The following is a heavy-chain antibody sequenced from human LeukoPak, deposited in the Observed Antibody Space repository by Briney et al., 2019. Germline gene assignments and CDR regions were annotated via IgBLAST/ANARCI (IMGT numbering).Heavy chain of an antibody. J-gene: IGHJ5*02. CDR1: GFTFSSYA. V-gene: IGHV3-30*04. CDR2: ISYDGTNK. CDR3: ARGDKQLVFNRNKGGFDP. D-gene: IGHD6-13*01. Sequence: GGSLRLSCAASGFTFSSYAIHWVRQAPGKGLEWVAVISYDGTNKYYEDSVKGRFTFSRGNSKNTMYLQMNTLRAEDTAIYYCARGDKQLVFNRNKGGFDPWGQGTLVTVSS.